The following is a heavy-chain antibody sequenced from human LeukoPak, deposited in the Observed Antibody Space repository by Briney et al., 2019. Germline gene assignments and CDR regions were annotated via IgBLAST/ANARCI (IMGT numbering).Heavy chain of an antibody. V-gene: IGHV4-59*08. Sequence: SETLSLTCTVSGGSISSYFWSWIRQPPGKGLEWIGYIYYSGSTNYNPSLKSRVTISVDTSKSQFSLKLSSVTAADTAVYYCARLRSYYDSSGYYYDAGPTDYWGQGTLVTVSS. J-gene: IGHJ4*02. CDR1: GGSISSYF. CDR2: IYYSGST. CDR3: ARLRSYYDSSGYYYDAGPTDY. D-gene: IGHD3-22*01.